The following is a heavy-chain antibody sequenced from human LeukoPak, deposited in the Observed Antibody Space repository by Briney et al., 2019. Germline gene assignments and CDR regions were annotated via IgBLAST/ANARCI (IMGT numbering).Heavy chain of an antibody. D-gene: IGHD6-19*01. V-gene: IGHV1-8*01. Sequence: ASVKVSCKASGYTFTSYDINWVRQATGQGLEWMGWMNPNSGNTGYAQKFQGRVTMTRNTSISTAYMELSSLRSEDTAVYYCARETEESSDWYVGSSYGWFDPWGQGSLVTVSS. J-gene: IGHJ5*02. CDR1: GYTFTSYD. CDR3: ARETEESSDWYVGSSYGWFDP. CDR2: MNPNSGNT.